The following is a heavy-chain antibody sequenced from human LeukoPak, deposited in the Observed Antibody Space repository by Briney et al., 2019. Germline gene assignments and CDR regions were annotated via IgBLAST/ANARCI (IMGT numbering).Heavy chain of an antibody. CDR2: ISAYNGNT. D-gene: IGHD3-9*01. CDR1: GYTFTTYG. V-gene: IGHV1-18*01. CDR3: ARAGKGDILTGYYHFDY. Sequence: VASVKVSCKASGYTFTTYGINWVRQAPGQGLEWMGWISAYNGNTNYAQKLQGRVTMTTDTSTSTAYMELRSLRSDDTAVYYCARAGKGDILTGYYHFDYWGQGALVIVSS. J-gene: IGHJ4*02.